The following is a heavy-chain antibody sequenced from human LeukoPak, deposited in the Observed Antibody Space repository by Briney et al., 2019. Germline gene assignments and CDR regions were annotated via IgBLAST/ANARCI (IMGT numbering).Heavy chain of an antibody. D-gene: IGHD2-15*01. CDR3: ASLVVAATLYYFDY. V-gene: IGHV4-59*12. CDR2: IYYSGST. J-gene: IGHJ4*02. Sequence: PSETLSLTCTVSGASITSYYWSWIRQPPGKALEWIGYIYYSGSTNYNPSLKSRVTISVDKSKNQFSLKLSSVTAADTAVYYCASLVVAATLYYFDYWGQGTLVTVSS. CDR1: GASITSYY.